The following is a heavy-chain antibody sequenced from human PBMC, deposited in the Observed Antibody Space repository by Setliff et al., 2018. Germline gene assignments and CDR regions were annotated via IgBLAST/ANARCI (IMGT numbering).Heavy chain of an antibody. V-gene: IGHV3-11*01. CDR2: IHDSGNPT. Sequence: GGSLRLSCAASGFTFSNYYMTWIRQAPGKGLEWISYIHDSGNPTYYADSVKGRFTVSRDNAKNSLYPQMTSLRAEDTAIYYCARSRGTTVYDYWGQGTLVTVSS. D-gene: IGHD1-7*01. J-gene: IGHJ4*02. CDR1: GFTFSNYY. CDR3: ARSRGTTVYDY.